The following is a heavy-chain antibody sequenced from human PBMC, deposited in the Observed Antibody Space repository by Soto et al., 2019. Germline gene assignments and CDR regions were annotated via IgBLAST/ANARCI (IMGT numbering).Heavy chain of an antibody. CDR2: IIPIFGTP. D-gene: IGHD6-6*01. Sequence: GPSVKVSCKASGGSFSSYAISWVRQAPGQGLEWMGGIIPIFGTPTYAQKFQGRVTITADESTSTAYMELSSLRSEDTAVYYCAREYRSSSGRFDNWGQGTLVTVSS. CDR3: AREYRSSSGRFDN. J-gene: IGHJ4*02. V-gene: IGHV1-69*13. CDR1: GGSFSSYA.